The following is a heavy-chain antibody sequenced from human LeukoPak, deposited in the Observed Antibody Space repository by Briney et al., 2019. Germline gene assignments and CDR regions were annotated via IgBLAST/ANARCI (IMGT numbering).Heavy chain of an antibody. Sequence: PSETLSLTCTVSGGSINTYYWSWIRQPAGKGLEWIGRVYASGTTTYNPSLKSRVTMSVDTSKNQFSLDLSSVTAADTAVYYCARDIVYLIDEDYGWGQGILVTVSS. J-gene: IGHJ4*02. CDR2: VYASGTT. CDR3: ARDIVYLIDEDYG. V-gene: IGHV4-4*07. D-gene: IGHD4-17*01. CDR1: GGSINTYY.